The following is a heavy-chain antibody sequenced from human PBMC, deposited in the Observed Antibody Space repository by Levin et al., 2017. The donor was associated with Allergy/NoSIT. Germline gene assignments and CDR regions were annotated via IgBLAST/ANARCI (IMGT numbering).Heavy chain of an antibody. Sequence: GASVKVSCVVSGFTFSNYAMSWIRQSPDKGLEWISIISGYSNTIYYADSVRGRFTISRDNSRNTLYLQMNSLRAEDTALYYCVSYRDGPYIPIAYWGQGTLVTVSS. D-gene: IGHD2-21*01. J-gene: IGHJ4*02. CDR3: VSYRDGPYIPIAY. CDR1: GFTFSNYA. CDR2: ISGYSNTI. V-gene: IGHV3-23*01.